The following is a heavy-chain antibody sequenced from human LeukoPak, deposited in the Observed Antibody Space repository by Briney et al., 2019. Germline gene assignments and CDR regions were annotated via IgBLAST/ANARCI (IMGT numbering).Heavy chain of an antibody. CDR1: GFTFSSSW. D-gene: IGHD3-22*01. J-gene: IGHJ4*02. Sequence: GGSLRLSCAASGFTFSSSWMHWVRQAPEKGLVWVSRINSDGSSTSYADSVKGRFTISRDNSKNTLYLQMNSLRAEDTAVYYCAKGPLITMIVVVLTPFDYWGQGTLVTVSS. CDR3: AKGPLITMIVVVLTPFDY. CDR2: INSDGSST. V-gene: IGHV3-74*01.